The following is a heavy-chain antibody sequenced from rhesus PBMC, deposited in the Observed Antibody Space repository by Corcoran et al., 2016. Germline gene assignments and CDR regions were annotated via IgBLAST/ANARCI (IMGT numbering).Heavy chain of an antibody. CDR1: GGSISSNW. Sequence: QLQLQESGPGLVTPSETLSLTCAVSGGSISSNWWSWIRQPPGTGLEWIGRISGSGGSTNYNPSLKSRVTISTDTSKNQLSLKLISVTAADTAVYYCARGGAASGPFDYWGQGVLVTVSS. J-gene: IGHJ4*01. D-gene: IGHD6-25*01. V-gene: IGHV4-173*01. CDR2: ISGSGGST. CDR3: ARGGAASGPFDY.